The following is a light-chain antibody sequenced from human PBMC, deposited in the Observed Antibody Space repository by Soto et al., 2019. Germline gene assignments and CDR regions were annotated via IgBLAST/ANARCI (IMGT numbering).Light chain of an antibody. V-gene: IGKV1-5*03. J-gene: IGKJ1*01. CDR3: QHYNSYSEA. Sequence: DIQMTQSPSTLCASVGDRVTITCRASQSISSWLAWYQQKPGKAPKVLIYAASSLKSGVPSRFSGSGSGTEFTLTISSLQPDDFATYYCQHYNSYSEAFGQGTKVDIK. CDR2: AAS. CDR1: QSISSW.